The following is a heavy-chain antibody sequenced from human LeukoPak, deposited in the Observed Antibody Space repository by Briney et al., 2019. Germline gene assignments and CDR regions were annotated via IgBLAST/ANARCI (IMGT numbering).Heavy chain of an antibody. V-gene: IGHV3-33*01. Sequence: GGSLRLSCAASGFSFSSYGMHWVRQAPGKGLEWLTVIWYDGSNKYYADSVKGRFTISRDNSRNTLSLQMNSLRVEDTAVYYCASIGETIDYWGQGILVTVSS. CDR2: IWYDGSNK. CDR1: GFSFSSYG. D-gene: IGHD2/OR15-2a*01. CDR3: ASIGETIDY. J-gene: IGHJ4*02.